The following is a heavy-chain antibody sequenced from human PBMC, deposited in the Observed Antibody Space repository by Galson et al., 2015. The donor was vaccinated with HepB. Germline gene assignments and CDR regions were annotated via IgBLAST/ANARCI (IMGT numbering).Heavy chain of an antibody. CDR3: ARGAPGGWFDP. V-gene: IGHV3-30*03. CDR2: ISYEGSSD. Sequence: SLRLSCAASGFIFSSFGMHWVRQAPGKGLEWVLVISYEGSSDFYADSVKGRLTISRDNSNNTLYLQMNSLRVDDTAIYYCARGAPGGWFDPWGQGTLVTVSS. D-gene: IGHD3-10*01. J-gene: IGHJ5*02. CDR1: GFIFSSFG.